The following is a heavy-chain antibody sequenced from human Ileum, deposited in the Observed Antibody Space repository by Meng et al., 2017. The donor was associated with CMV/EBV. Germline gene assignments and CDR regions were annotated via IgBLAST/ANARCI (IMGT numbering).Heavy chain of an antibody. CDR2: TWYGSKWYY. CDR3: TYGWPLKY. CDR1: DSVSISTES. V-gene: IGHV6-1*01. Sequence: QVHLHQSGPGLVKPSQTLSLTCAGDSVSISTESWNWIRQSPSRGLEWLGGTWYGSKWYYEYAVSVKSRITIIPDTSQNQISLQLNSVTPDDTAVYYCTYGWPLKYWGQGSLVTVSS. J-gene: IGHJ4*02. D-gene: IGHD3-10*01.